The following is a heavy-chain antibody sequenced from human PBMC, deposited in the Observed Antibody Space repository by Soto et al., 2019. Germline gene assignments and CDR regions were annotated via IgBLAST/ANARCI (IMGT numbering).Heavy chain of an antibody. J-gene: IGHJ5*02. V-gene: IGHV4-30-4*01. CDR2: IYYTGIT. CDR3: AREERKGIISWFDP. CDR1: GGSVSGVDYF. D-gene: IGHD2-21*01. Sequence: PSETLSLSCTVSGGSVSGVDYFWRWIRQSPGKGLEWIGYIYYTGITHLNPSLKSRLTMAVGTSKNEFSLKLTSVSAADPAVYFCAREERKGIISWFDPWVQGTPVTVS.